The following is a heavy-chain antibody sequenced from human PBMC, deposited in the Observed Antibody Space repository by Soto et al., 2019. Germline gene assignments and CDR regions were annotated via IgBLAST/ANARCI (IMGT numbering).Heavy chain of an antibody. CDR3: ARIGVHSGWYSYYYYYMDV. D-gene: IGHD6-19*01. CDR2: IFSNDEK. Sequence: QVTLKESGPVLVKPTETLTLTCTVSGFSLSNARMGVSWIRQPPGKALEWLAHIFSNDEKSYSTSLKSRLTISKDTSKSQVVLTMTNMDPVDTATYYCARIGVHSGWYSYYYYYMDVWGKGTTVTVSS. V-gene: IGHV2-26*01. J-gene: IGHJ6*03. CDR1: GFSLSNARMG.